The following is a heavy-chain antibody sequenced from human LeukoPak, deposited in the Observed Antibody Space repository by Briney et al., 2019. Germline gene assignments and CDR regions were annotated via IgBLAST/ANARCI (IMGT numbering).Heavy chain of an antibody. V-gene: IGHV1-18*01. D-gene: IGHD3-22*01. CDR3: ARNCYDSSGYYYEGYIDY. Sequence: ASVKVSCKASGYTFTSYGISWVRQAPGQGLEWMGWISAYNGNTNYAQKLQGRVTMTTDTSTSTAYMELRSLRSDDTAVYYCARNCYDSSGYYYEGYIDYWGQGTLVTVYS. J-gene: IGHJ4*02. CDR1: GYTFTSYG. CDR2: ISAYNGNT.